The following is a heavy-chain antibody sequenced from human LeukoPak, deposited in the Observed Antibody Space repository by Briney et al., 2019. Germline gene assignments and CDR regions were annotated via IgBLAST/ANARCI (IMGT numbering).Heavy chain of an antibody. CDR2: ISASGRST. Sequence: GGSLRLSCVASGFTFSSYGMSWVRQAPGKGLEWVSGISASGRSTYYADSVKGRFTISRDNSKSTLYVQMNSLRAEDTAVYYCAKGGNNTWYDYYCLDVWGKGTTVTVSS. CDR1: GFTFSSYG. D-gene: IGHD1/OR15-1a*01. V-gene: IGHV3-23*01. CDR3: AKGGNNTWYDYYCLDV. J-gene: IGHJ6*03.